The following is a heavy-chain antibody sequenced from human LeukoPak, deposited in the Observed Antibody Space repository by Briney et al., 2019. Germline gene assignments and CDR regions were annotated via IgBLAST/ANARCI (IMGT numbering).Heavy chain of an antibody. V-gene: IGHV3-13*01. CDR3: VREVSQGAAGGKYDWYFDL. CDR2: IGAGGDT. CDR1: GFTFSSSD. Sequence: PGGSLRLSCGASGFTFSSSDLLWVRQVTGKSLEWVSAIGAGGDTYYPDSVKGRFTISRENAKNSLYLQMNSLRAGDTAVYYCVREVSQGAAGGKYDWYFDLWGRGTLVTVSS. D-gene: IGHD6-13*01. J-gene: IGHJ2*01.